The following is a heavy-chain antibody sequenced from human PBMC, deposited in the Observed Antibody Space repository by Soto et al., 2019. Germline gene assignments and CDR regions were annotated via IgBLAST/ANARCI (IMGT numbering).Heavy chain of an antibody. J-gene: IGHJ4*02. Sequence: QVQLQQWGAGLLKPSETLSLTCAVYGRSFSGYYWSWIRQPPGKGLEWIGEINHSGSTNYNPSLKSRVTXSXDXXQNQFSRNLSSVTAADTAVYYCARAYGGNSGVFDYWGQGTLVTVSS. D-gene: IGHD4-17*01. CDR2: INHSGST. CDR3: ARAYGGNSGVFDY. V-gene: IGHV4-34*01. CDR1: GRSFSGYY.